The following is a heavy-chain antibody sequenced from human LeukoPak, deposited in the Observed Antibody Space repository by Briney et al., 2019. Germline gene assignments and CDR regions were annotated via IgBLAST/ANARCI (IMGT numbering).Heavy chain of an antibody. J-gene: IGHJ5*02. CDR3: ATDFYDST. V-gene: IGHV3-15*07. CDR2: IRSNSDGGAI. Sequence: TGGSLRLSCATSGFNFDNAWMNWVRQAPGKGLEWVGRIRSNSDGGAIDYAAPVKGRFALSRDDSKNTLYLQMNSLQTEDTAMYYCATDFYDSTWGQGTLVTVSS. CDR1: GFNFDNAW. D-gene: IGHD2/OR15-2a*01.